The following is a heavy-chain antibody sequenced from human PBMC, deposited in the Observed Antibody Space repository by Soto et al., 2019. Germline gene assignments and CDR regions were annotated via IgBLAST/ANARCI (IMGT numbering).Heavy chain of an antibody. CDR1: GYTFTDYW. CDR3: ARHISNVRYYYYAMDV. CDR2: IYPGDSDT. J-gene: IGHJ6*02. Sequence: LGESLKISCKGSGYTFTDYWIGWVRQLPGKGLEWMGIIYPGDSDTRYSPPFQGHVTITVDKSTNTAYLQWNTLRASDTAMYYCARHISNVRYYYYAMDVWGRGTTVTVSS. V-gene: IGHV5-51*01. D-gene: IGHD4-4*01.